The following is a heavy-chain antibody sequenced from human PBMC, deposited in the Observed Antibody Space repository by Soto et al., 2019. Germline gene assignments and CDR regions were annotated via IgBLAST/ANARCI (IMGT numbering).Heavy chain of an antibody. Sequence: ASVKVSCKASGYTFTSYGISWVRQAPGQGLEWMGWISSYNGNTKYAQKLQGRVTMTTDTSTSTAYMELRSLRSDDTAVYYCARDAAVGLFDYWGQGTLVTVSS. CDR2: ISSYNGNT. CDR1: GYTFTSYG. D-gene: IGHD1-26*01. J-gene: IGHJ4*02. V-gene: IGHV1-18*01. CDR3: ARDAAVGLFDY.